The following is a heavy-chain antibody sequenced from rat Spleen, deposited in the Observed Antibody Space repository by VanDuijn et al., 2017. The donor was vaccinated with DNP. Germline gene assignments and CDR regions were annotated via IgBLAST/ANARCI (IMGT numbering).Heavy chain of an antibody. CDR2: ISYDGSST. D-gene: IGHD4-2*01. CDR1: GFTFSNYY. CDR3: ARWSMAFAY. V-gene: IGHV5-7*01. Sequence: EVQLVESGGGLVQPGRSLKLSCAASGFTFSNYYMAWVRQAPKKGLEWVATISYDGSSTYYRDSVKGRFTISRDNAKSTLYLQMDSLRSEDTATYYCARWSMAFAYWGQGTLVTVSS. J-gene: IGHJ3*01.